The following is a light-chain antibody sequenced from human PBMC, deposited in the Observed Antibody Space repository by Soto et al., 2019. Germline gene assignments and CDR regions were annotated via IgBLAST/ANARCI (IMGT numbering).Light chain of an antibody. J-gene: IGLJ1*01. CDR2: DVS. Sequence: QSALTQPASVPGSPGQSMTISCTGTSSDVGAYNYVSWYQQHPGKAPKLMIYDVSNRPSGVSSRFSGSKSGNTASLTFSGLQAEDEADYYCSSYTTSSIYVFGTGTKVTVL. V-gene: IGLV2-14*01. CDR3: SSYTTSSIYV. CDR1: SSDVGAYNY.